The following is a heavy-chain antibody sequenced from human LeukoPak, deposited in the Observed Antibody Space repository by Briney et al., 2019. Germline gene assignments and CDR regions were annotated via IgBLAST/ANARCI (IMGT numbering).Heavy chain of an antibody. D-gene: IGHD3-22*01. J-gene: IGHJ4*02. V-gene: IGHV4-34*01. CDR1: GGSFSGYY. CDR2: INHSGST. Sequence: SETLSLTCAVYGGSFSGYYWSWIRQPPGKGLEWIGEINHSGSTNYNPSLKSRVAISVDKSKNQFSLKLSSVTAADTAVYYCARAYYYDTSGKNDWGQGTLVTVSS. CDR3: ARAYYYDTSGKND.